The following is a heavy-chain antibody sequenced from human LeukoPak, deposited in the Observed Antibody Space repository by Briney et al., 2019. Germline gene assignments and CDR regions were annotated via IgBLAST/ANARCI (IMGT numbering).Heavy chain of an antibody. CDR3: ARENDRYGRIDY. V-gene: IGHV4-59*01. Sequence: PSETLSLTCTVSGGSISSYYWSWVRQPPGKGLEWIGYVSYSGGTDHNPSLKSRVIISIDTSKNQFSLRLSSVTAADTAVYYCARENDRYGRIDYWGQGTQVTVSS. CDR2: VSYSGGT. CDR1: GGSISSYY. J-gene: IGHJ4*02. D-gene: IGHD5-18*01.